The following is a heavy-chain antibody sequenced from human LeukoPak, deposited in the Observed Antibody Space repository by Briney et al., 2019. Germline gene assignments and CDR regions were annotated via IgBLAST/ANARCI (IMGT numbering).Heavy chain of an antibody. J-gene: IGHJ6*02. D-gene: IGHD6-13*01. CDR1: GYSFTSYW. CDR2: IYPGDSDT. CDR3: ARHVVAGQQLVRVGYYYYGMDV. V-gene: IGHV5-51*01. Sequence: GESLKISCKGSGYSFTSYWIGWVRQMPGKGLEWMGIIYPGDSDTRYSPSFQGQVTISADKSISTAYLQWSSLKASDTAMYYCARHVVAGQQLVRVGYYYYGMDVWGQGTTVTVSS.